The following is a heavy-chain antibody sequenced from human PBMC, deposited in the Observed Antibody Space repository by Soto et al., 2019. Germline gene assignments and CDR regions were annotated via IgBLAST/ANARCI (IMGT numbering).Heavy chain of an antibody. J-gene: IGHJ5*02. D-gene: IGHD2-21*01. V-gene: IGHV4-31*03. Sequence: LSLTCSVSGAALNSGNYYWSWIRQVPGKGLEWIGHIYVTGAVDYNPSLRDRITISQDMSERQFSLNLRLVTAADTAAYYCARLRIATNNYKWFDPWGQGTLVTVSS. CDR2: IYVTGAV. CDR3: ARLRIATNNYKWFDP. CDR1: GAALNSGNYY.